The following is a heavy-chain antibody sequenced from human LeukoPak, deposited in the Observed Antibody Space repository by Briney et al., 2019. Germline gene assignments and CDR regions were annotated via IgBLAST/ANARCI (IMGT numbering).Heavy chain of an antibody. Sequence: ASVKVSCKASGYTFTSYGISWVRQAPGQGLEWMGWISAYNGNTNYAQKLQSRVTMTTDTSTSTAYMELRSLRSDDTAVYYCARDGRKNKYCSSTSCPLDPWGQGTLVTVSS. CDR1: GYTFTSYG. V-gene: IGHV1-18*01. CDR3: ARDGRKNKYCSSTSCPLDP. J-gene: IGHJ5*02. D-gene: IGHD2-2*01. CDR2: ISAYNGNT.